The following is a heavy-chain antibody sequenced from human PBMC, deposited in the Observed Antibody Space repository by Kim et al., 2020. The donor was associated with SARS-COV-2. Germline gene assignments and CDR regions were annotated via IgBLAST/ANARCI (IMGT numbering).Heavy chain of an antibody. CDR2: ISGGGVNK. J-gene: IGHJ6*02. V-gene: IGHV3-23*01. CDR3: AKVVVMDGYNYYYYYGMDV. D-gene: IGHD3-3*01. CDR1: GFTFSNYA. Sequence: GGSLRLSCAASGFTFSNYAMSWVRQAPGKGLEWVSVISGGGVNKFYADSVRGRFTISRDNSKNTLYLQMNSLRDEETALYYCAKVVVMDGYNYYYYYGMDVWGQGTTVTVSS.